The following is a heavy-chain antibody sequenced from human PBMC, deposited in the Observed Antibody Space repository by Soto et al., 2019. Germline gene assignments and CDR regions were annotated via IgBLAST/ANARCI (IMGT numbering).Heavy chain of an antibody. D-gene: IGHD6-13*01. CDR3: ATDGVIAAAPKASKYYYYYGMDV. CDR1: GYTFTSYY. CDR2: INPSGGST. J-gene: IGHJ6*02. Sequence: GASVKVSCKASGYTFTSYYMHWVRQAPGQGLEWMGIINPSGGSTSYAQKFQGRATMTRDTSTSTVYMELSSLRSEDTAVYYCATDGVIAAAPKASKYYYYYGMDVWGQGTTVTVSS. V-gene: IGHV1-46*01.